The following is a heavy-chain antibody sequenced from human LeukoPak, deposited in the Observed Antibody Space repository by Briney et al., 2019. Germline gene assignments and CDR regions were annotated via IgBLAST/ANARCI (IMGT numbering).Heavy chain of an antibody. CDR3: ARGDGSGSYPLDY. D-gene: IGHD3-10*01. CDR2: IYSGGST. J-gene: IGHJ4*02. CDR1: GFTVSSNY. V-gene: IGHV3-53*01. Sequence: TGGSLRLSCAASGFTVSSNYMSWVRQAPGKGLEWVSVIYSGGSTYYADSVKGRFTISRDNSKNTLYLQMNSLRAEDTAVYYCARGDGSGSYPLDYWGQGTLVTVSS.